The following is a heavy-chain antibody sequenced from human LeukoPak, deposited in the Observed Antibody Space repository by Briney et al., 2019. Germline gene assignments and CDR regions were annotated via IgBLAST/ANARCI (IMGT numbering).Heavy chain of an antibody. Sequence: PGGSLRLTCAASGFTVSSNYMSWVRQAPGKGLEWVSVIYSGGSTYYADSVKGRFTISRDNSKNTLYLQTNSLRAEDTAVYYCARDRHGDYSPDYYYYGMDVWGKGTLVTVSS. V-gene: IGHV3-53*01. CDR2: IYSGGST. CDR1: GFTVSSNY. D-gene: IGHD4-17*01. CDR3: ARDRHGDYSPDYYYYGMDV. J-gene: IGHJ6*04.